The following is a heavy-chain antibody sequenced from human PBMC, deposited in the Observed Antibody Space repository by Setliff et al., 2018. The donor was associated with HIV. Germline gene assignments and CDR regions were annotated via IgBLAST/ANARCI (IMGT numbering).Heavy chain of an antibody. CDR3: ARDRPGVDCTKTSCYASFDH. D-gene: IGHD2-2*01. CDR2: INVGNGDT. Sequence: ASVKVSCKASGYTFTTYSLHWVRQAPGQSLEWMGWINVGNGDTKYSQDLQGRITMTTDTYTGTAYMELRSLRSDDTAVYYCARDRPGVDCTKTSCYASFDHWGQGTLVTVSS. CDR1: GYTFTTYS. V-gene: IGHV1-3*01. J-gene: IGHJ4*02.